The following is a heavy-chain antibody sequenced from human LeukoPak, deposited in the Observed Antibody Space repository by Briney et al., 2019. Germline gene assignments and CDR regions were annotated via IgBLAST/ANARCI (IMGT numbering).Heavy chain of an antibody. V-gene: IGHV4-39*01. CDR2: IYYSGST. D-gene: IGHD3-9*01. CDR1: GGSISSSSYY. Sequence: SETLSLTCTVSGGSISSSSYYWGWIRQPPGKGLEWIGSIYYSGSTYYNPSLKSRVTISVDTSKNQFSLKLSSVTAADTAVYYCARTNYDILTGYYGAFDIRGQGTMVTVSS. CDR3: ARTNYDILTGYYGAFDI. J-gene: IGHJ3*02.